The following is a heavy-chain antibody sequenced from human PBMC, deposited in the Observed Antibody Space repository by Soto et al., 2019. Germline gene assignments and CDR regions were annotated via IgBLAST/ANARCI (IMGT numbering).Heavy chain of an antibody. D-gene: IGHD6-6*01. Sequence: EVQLLESGGGLVQPGGSLRLSCAASGFTFSSYAMSWVRQAPGKGLEWVSGISSSGDSTNYADSVKGRFTISRDNYKRTLFLQMNSLRAEDTAVYYCAKVPWQLVRTHYFDYWGQGTLVTVSS. J-gene: IGHJ4*02. CDR2: ISSSGDST. CDR1: GFTFSSYA. CDR3: AKVPWQLVRTHYFDY. V-gene: IGHV3-23*01.